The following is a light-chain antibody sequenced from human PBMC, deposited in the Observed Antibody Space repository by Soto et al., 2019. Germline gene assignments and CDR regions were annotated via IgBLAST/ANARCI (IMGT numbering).Light chain of an antibody. J-gene: IGKJ2*01. CDR1: QAIYSY. CDR3: QQLNSHPRT. CDR2: GAS. V-gene: IGKV1-9*01. Sequence: DIQLTQSPFFLSASVGDRVTISCRASQAIYSYLAWYQQKPGKAPKLLIFGASKLQSGVPSRFSGSGSGTEFTLTISSLQPEDFATYYCQQLNSHPRTFGQWTKLEIK.